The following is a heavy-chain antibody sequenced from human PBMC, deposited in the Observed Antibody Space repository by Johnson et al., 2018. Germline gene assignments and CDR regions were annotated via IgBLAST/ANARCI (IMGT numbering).Heavy chain of an antibody. CDR3: ARGSGLNAFDI. CDR2: ISSNGGST. D-gene: IGHD2-21*01. Sequence: EVQLVESGGGLVQPGGSLRLSCAASGFTFSSYAMHWVRQAPGKGLEYVSAISSNGGSTYYANSVKGRFTISRDNSKNTLYLQMGSLRAEEMAVYYCARGSGLNAFDIWGQGTMVTVSS. V-gene: IGHV3-64*01. J-gene: IGHJ3*02. CDR1: GFTFSSYA.